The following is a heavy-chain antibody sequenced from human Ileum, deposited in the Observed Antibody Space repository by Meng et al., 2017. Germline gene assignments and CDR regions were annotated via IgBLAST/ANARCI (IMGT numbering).Heavy chain of an antibody. CDR2: IGHTGDTI. J-gene: IGHJ4*02. CDR1: GLTFRDHY. D-gene: IGHD3-10*01. V-gene: IGHV3-11*01. CDR3: GRGHFGLDY. Sequence: QGQLVESGGTLVKPVGSWNLSCAASGLTFRDHYLTWIRQAPGKGLEWVSSIGHTGDTIYYSDSVRGRFTVSRDNANNLLFLQMNSLRAEDTALYYCGRGHFGLDYWGPGTLVTVSS.